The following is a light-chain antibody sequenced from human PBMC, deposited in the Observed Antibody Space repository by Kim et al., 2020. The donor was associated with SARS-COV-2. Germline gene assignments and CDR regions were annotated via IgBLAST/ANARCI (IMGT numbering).Light chain of an antibody. CDR1: SGHSSYA. CDR2: LNSDGSH. J-gene: IGLJ3*02. CDR3: RTWGTGISV. Sequence: AAVKLTCTLSSGHSSYAIAWHQQQPEKGPRYLMKLNSDGSHSKGDGIPDRFSGSSSGAERYLTISSLQSEDEADYYCRTWGTGISVFGGGTK. V-gene: IGLV4-69*01.